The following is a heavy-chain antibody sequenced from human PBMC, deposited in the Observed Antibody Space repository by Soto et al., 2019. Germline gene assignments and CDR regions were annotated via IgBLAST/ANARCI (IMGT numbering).Heavy chain of an antibody. Sequence: PGGSLRLSCAASGFTFSSYDMHWVRQATGKGLEWVSAIGTAGDTYYPGSVKGRFTISRENAKNSLYLQMNSLRAGDTAVYYCAREDPAGIAAAGTSPGYYGMDVWGQGTTVTVSS. D-gene: IGHD6-13*01. V-gene: IGHV3-13*01. CDR3: AREDPAGIAAAGTSPGYYGMDV. J-gene: IGHJ6*02. CDR1: GFTFSSYD. CDR2: IGTAGDT.